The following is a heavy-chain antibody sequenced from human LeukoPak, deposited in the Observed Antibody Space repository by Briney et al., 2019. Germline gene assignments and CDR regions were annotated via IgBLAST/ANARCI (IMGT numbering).Heavy chain of an antibody. CDR3: ARATAADNPYYYYYMDV. CDR2: IYTSGST. Sequence: SETLSLTCTVSGGSISSYYWSWIRQPAGEGLEWIGRIYTSGSTNYNPSLKSRVTMSVDTSKNQFSLKLSSVTAADTAVYYCARATAADNPYYYYYMDVWGKGTTVTVSS. J-gene: IGHJ6*03. CDR1: GGSISSYY. D-gene: IGHD6-13*01. V-gene: IGHV4-4*07.